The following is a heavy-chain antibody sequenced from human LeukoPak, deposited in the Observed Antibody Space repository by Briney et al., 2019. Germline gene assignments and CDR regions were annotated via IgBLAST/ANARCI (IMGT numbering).Heavy chain of an antibody. Sequence: GESLRLSCAASGYTFSRYSIYWVRQAPAMGRAWVSYISSRISTIYYADCVKGRFTISRDNAKNSLYLQMNSLRDEHRSVYYCARTTTSSSSWHNWGEGTLLSVST. J-gene: IGHJ4*02. D-gene: IGHD6-13*01. CDR1: GYTFSRYS. V-gene: IGHV3-48*02. CDR3: ARTTTSSSSWHN. CDR2: ISSRISTI.